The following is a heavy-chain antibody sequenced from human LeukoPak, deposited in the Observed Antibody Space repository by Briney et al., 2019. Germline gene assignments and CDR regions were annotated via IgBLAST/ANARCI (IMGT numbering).Heavy chain of an antibody. CDR1: GGSIRSSSYY. CDR3: ASQGRTTVVTEFDY. CDR2: IYYSGST. D-gene: IGHD4-23*01. V-gene: IGHV4-39*01. J-gene: IGHJ4*02. Sequence: SETLSLTCTVSGGSIRSSSYYWGWIRQPPGKGLEWIGSIYYSGSTYYNPSLKSRVTISVDTSKNQFSLKLSSVTAADTAVYYCASQGRTTVVTEFDYWGQGTLVTVSS.